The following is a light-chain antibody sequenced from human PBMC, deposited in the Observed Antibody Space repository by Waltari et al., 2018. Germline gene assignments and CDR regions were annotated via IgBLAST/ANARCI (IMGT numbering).Light chain of an antibody. CDR2: GAS. J-gene: IGKJ4*01. V-gene: IGKV3D-15*01. CDR3: QQYNNWPPRAT. CDR1: QSVSSN. Sequence: EIVMTQSPATLSGSPGERATLSCRASQSVSSNLAWYQQKPGQAPRLLMYGASTRATGIPARFSGSGSGTEFTLTISSLQSEDFALYYCQQYNNWPPRATFGGGTKVELK.